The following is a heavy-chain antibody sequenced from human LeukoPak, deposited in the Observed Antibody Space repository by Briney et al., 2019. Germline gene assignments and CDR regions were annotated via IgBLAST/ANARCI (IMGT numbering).Heavy chain of an antibody. J-gene: IGHJ4*02. CDR1: GFTFGSYE. Sequence: GGSLRLSCVGSGFTFGSYEMSWVRQAPGKGLEWVSYISTSGDTRYYADSVKGRFTLSRDNAKNSLYLQVNSLRAEDTAVYYCLRGLGKAYWGQGTLVTVSS. D-gene: IGHD7-27*01. CDR2: ISTSGDTR. CDR3: LRGLGKAY. V-gene: IGHV3-48*03.